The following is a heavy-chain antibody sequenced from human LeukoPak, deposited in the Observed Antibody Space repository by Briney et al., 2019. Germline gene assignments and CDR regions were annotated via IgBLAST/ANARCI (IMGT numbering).Heavy chain of an antibody. CDR3: AKDGIVATFDY. D-gene: IGHD1-26*01. V-gene: IGHV3-30*18. Sequence: GRSLRLSCAASGFTFSSYGMHWVRQAPGKGLEWVAVISYDGSNKYYADSVKGRFTISRDNSKNTLYLQMNSLRAEDTAVYYCAKDGIVATFDYWGQGTLVTVSS. J-gene: IGHJ4*02. CDR2: ISYDGSNK. CDR1: GFTFSSYG.